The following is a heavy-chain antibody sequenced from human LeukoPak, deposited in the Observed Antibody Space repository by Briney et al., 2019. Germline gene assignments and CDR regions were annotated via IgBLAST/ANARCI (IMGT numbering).Heavy chain of an antibody. Sequence: SETLSLTCTVSGGSISSYYLSWIRQPPGKGLEWIGYIYYSGSTNYNPSLKSRVTISVGTSKNQFSLKLSSVTAADTAVYYCARNRRSRIAVAGTGFDYWGQGTLVTVSS. V-gene: IGHV4-59*01. CDR2: IYYSGST. J-gene: IGHJ4*02. D-gene: IGHD6-19*01. CDR3: ARNRRSRIAVAGTGFDY. CDR1: GGSISSYY.